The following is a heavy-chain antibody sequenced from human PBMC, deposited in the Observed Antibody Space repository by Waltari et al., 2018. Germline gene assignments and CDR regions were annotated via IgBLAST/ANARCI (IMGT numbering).Heavy chain of an antibody. Sequence: QLQLQESGSGLVKPSQPLSLTCAVPGGSISSGGYSWSWLRQPPGTGLEWIGYIYHSGSTYYNPSLKSRVTISVDRSKNQFSLKLSSVTAADTAVYYCARAQNGGYFDYWGQGTLVTVSS. D-gene: IGHD1-1*01. CDR3: ARAQNGGYFDY. J-gene: IGHJ4*02. CDR1: GGSISSGGYS. CDR2: IYHSGST. V-gene: IGHV4-30-2*01.